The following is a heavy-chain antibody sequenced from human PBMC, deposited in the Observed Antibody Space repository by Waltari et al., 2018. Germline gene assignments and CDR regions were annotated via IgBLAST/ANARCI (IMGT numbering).Heavy chain of an antibody. Sequence: QVQLKQWGTGLLRPSETLSLKCAVYGVTLTGYYWTWVRQSPGKGLEWIGEIDHRGGTNINLSCMGRDFMSVDTADKQLSLKLRSVTAADTAVYYCARLIGYCSGGSCLYYYYYYMDVWGKGTTVTVSS. J-gene: IGHJ6*03. D-gene: IGHD2-15*01. CDR1: GVTLTGYY. V-gene: IGHV4-34*02. CDR3: ARLIGYCSGGSCLYYYYYYMDV. CDR2: IDHRGGT.